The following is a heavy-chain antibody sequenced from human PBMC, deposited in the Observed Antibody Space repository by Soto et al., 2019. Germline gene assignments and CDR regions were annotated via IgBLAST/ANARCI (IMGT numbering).Heavy chain of an antibody. CDR3: ARAGVTIFGVVIIPYYYGMDV. J-gene: IGHJ6*02. D-gene: IGHD3-3*01. CDR1: GDSVSSNSAA. CDR2: TYYRSKWYN. Sequence: QVQLQQSGPGLVKPSQTLSLTCAISGDSVSSNSAAWNWIRQSPSRGLEWLGRTYYRSKWYNDYAVSVKSRITINPDTSKNQFSLQLNSVTPEDTAVYYCARAGVTIFGVVIIPYYYGMDVWGQGTTVTVSS. V-gene: IGHV6-1*01.